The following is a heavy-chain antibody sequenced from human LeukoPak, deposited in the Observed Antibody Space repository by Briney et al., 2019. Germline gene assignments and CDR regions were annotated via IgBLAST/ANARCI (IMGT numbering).Heavy chain of an antibody. CDR1: GGSISSYY. V-gene: IGHV4-59*01. D-gene: IGHD1-26*01. CDR3: ARGMGATRYYFDY. Sequence: ETLSLTCTVSGGSISSYYWRWIRQPPGKGLEWIGYIYYSGSTNYNPSLKSRVTISVDTSKNQFSLKLSSVTAADTAVYYCARGMGATRYYFDYWGQGTLVTVSS. CDR2: IYYSGST. J-gene: IGHJ4*02.